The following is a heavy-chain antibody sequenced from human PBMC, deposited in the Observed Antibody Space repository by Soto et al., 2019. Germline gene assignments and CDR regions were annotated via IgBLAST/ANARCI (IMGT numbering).Heavy chain of an antibody. CDR3: AKSGGARGSGMDV. CDR2: ISGSGGST. J-gene: IGHJ6*02. D-gene: IGHD3-16*01. V-gene: IGHV3-23*01. CDR1: GFTFSSYA. Sequence: GGSLRLSCAASGFTFSSYAMNWVRQAPGKGLEWVSVISGSGGSTYYADSVKGRFTISRDNSKNTLYLQMNSLRAEDTAVYYCAKSGGARGSGMDVWGQGTTVTVSS.